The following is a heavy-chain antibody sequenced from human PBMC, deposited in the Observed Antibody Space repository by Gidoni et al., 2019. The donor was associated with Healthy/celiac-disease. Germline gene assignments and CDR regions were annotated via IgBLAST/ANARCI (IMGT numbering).Heavy chain of an antibody. CDR3: VHEKSGELLYYYYGMDV. Sequence: QLQLQESGPGLVTPSETLSLTCTVSGGSTSSSSYYWGWIRQPPGKGLEWIGSIYYSGSTYYNPSLKSRVTISVDTSKNQFSLKLSSVTAADTAVYYCVHEKSGELLYYYYGMDVWGQGTTVTVSS. CDR2: IYYSGST. V-gene: IGHV4-39*01. D-gene: IGHD3-10*01. CDR1: GGSTSSSSYY. J-gene: IGHJ6*02.